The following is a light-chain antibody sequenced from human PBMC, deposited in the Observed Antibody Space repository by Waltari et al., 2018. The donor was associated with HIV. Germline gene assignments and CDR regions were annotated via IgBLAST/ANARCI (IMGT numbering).Light chain of an antibody. J-gene: IGKJ2*01. CDR2: AAS. CDR3: QQATSFPHT. CDR1: QNIGRS. V-gene: IGKV1-12*01. Sequence: IQMTQSPSSVSVSVGGGVSINCRASQNIGRSLAWYQLRPGERPKLHVYAASRLNDVGPARFNATGSKSNFALDISKLQSEDFAVYVCQQATSFPHTFG.